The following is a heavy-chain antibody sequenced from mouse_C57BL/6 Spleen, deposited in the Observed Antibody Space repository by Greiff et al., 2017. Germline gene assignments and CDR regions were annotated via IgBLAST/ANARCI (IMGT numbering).Heavy chain of an antibody. CDR3: SRRGYYYCSSHWYLDV. CDR2: IYPSDSET. CDR1: GYTFTSYW. D-gene: IGHD1-1*01. Sequence: QVQLQQPGAELVRPGSSVKLSCKASGYTFTSYWMDWVKQRPGQGLEWIGNIYPSDSETHYNQKFQDKATLTVDKSSSTAYMQLSSLTSEDSAVYYCSRRGYYYCSSHWYLDVWGTGTTVTVSS. J-gene: IGHJ1*03. V-gene: IGHV1-61*01.